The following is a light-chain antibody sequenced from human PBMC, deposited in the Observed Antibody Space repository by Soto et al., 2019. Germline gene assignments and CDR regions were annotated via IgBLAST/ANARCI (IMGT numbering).Light chain of an antibody. CDR2: RAS. V-gene: IGKV3-20*01. CDR3: QQYGSSPRT. J-gene: IGKJ1*01. CDR1: QSVSSSY. Sequence: EIVLTQSPGTLSLSPGERATLSCRASQSVSSSYLAWYQQKPGQAHRLLIYRASSRATGNPDRFSGSGSGTDFTLTISRLEPEDSAVYYCQQYGSSPRTFGQGTKAEIK.